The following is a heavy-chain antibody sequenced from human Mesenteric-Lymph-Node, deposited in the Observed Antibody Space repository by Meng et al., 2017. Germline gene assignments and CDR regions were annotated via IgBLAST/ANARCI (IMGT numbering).Heavy chain of an antibody. J-gene: IGHJ1*01. Sequence: EPLKILCAPPGFTFSSYAMGWVRQAPGNGLEWGSAISGSVGSTYYAYSVKDRFTISSDNSKNTLYLQMNSLRAEDTAVYYCAKSTGSGWPEYFQHWGQGTLVTVSS. D-gene: IGHD6-25*01. CDR3: AKSTGSGWPEYFQH. CDR1: GFTFSSYA. V-gene: IGHV3-23*01. CDR2: ISGSVGST.